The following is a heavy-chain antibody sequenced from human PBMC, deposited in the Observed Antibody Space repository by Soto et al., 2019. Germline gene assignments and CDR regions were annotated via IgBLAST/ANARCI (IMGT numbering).Heavy chain of an antibody. V-gene: IGHV3-23*01. CDR2: ISGSGGST. CDR1: GFTFSSYD. Sequence: PGGSLRLSCAASGFTFSSYDMSWVRQAPGKGLGWVSAISGSGGSTYYADSVKGRFTISRDNSKNTLYLQMNSLRAEDTAVYYCAPTSGWLFDYWGQGTLVTVSS. J-gene: IGHJ4*02. D-gene: IGHD6-19*01. CDR3: APTSGWLFDY.